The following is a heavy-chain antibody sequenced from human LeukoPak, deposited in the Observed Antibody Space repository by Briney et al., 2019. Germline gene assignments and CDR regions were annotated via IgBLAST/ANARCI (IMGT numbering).Heavy chain of an antibody. D-gene: IGHD3-3*01. Sequence: GGSLRLSCEASGFTFSSYSMNWVRQAPGKGLEWVSSITSMSSSIYYADSVQGRFTISRDNAKNSLYLQLSSLRAEDTAVYYCARVPGGLEWADFDYWGQGTLVTVSS. V-gene: IGHV3-21*01. CDR3: ARVPGGLEWADFDY. CDR2: ITSMSSSI. CDR1: GFTFSSYS. J-gene: IGHJ4*02.